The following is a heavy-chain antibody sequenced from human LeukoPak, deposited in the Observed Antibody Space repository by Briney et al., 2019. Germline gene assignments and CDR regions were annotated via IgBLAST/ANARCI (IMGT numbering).Heavy chain of an antibody. CDR2: ISTRDGRR. Sequence: ASVKVSCKASGYTFTSYGISLVRQAPGQGLEWMGWISTRDGRRHYAQNVQGRVTMTTDTSTSTVYMELTRLTSDDTAMHYCARDYYDIIGSEYDTFAIWGQGTMVTVSS. D-gene: IGHD3-16*01. V-gene: IGHV1-18*01. CDR3: ARDYYDIIGSEYDTFAI. CDR1: GYTFTSYG. J-gene: IGHJ3*02.